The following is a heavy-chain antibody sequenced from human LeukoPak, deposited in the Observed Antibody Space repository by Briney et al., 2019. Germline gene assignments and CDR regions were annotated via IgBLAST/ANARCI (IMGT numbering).Heavy chain of an antibody. CDR1: GFTFSSYG. D-gene: IGHD3-10*01. CDR2: IWYDGSNK. CDR3: ARDLRYYGSGSYYNAFGY. J-gene: IGHJ4*02. V-gene: IGHV3-33*01. Sequence: GRSLRLSCAASGFTFSSYGMPWVRQAPGKGLEWVAVIWYDGSNKYYADSVKGRFTISRDNSKNTLYLQMNSLRAEDTAVYYCARDLRYYGSGSYYNAFGYWGQGTLVTVSS.